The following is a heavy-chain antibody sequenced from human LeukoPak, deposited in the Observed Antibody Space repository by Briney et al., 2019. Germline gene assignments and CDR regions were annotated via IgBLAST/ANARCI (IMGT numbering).Heavy chain of an antibody. D-gene: IGHD5-18*01. V-gene: IGHV3-48*01. J-gene: IGHJ4*02. CDR3: AKDGGGMQLWGCFEY. Sequence: PGGSLRLSCAASGFTFSSYSMNWVRQAPGKGLEWVSYISSSSSTIYYADSVKGRFTISRDTSKTTVYLQMNSLKPEDTAVYYCAKDGGGMQLWGCFEYWGQGALVTVSS. CDR1: GFTFSSYS. CDR2: ISSSSSTI.